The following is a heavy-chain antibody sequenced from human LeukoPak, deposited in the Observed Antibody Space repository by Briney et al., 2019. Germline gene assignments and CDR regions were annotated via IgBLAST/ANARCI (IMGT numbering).Heavy chain of an antibody. CDR2: ISAYNGNT. CDR3: ARVDSQLYSSGGYGFDY. J-gene: IGHJ4*02. V-gene: IGHV1-18*01. Sequence: GASVTVSCKASGYTFTSYGISWVRQAPGQGLEWMGWISAYNGNTNYAQKLQGRVTMTTDTSTSTAYMELRSLRSDDTAVYYCARVDSQLYSSGGYGFDYWGQGTLVTVSS. CDR1: GYTFTSYG. D-gene: IGHD6-19*01.